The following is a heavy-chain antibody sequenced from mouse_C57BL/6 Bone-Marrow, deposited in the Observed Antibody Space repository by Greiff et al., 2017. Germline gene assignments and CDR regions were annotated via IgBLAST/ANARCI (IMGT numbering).Heavy chain of an antibody. Sequence: VQLQQSGAELVRPGTSVKVSCKASGYAFTNYLIEWVKQRPGQGLEWIGVINPGSGGTNYNEKFKGKATLTADKSSSTVYMQLSSLTSYDSAVYFCARSSGCYYGSTDYWGQGTTLTVSS. J-gene: IGHJ2*01. CDR1: GYAFTNYL. CDR3: ARSSGCYYGSTDY. CDR2: INPGSGGT. D-gene: IGHD1-1*01. V-gene: IGHV1-54*01.